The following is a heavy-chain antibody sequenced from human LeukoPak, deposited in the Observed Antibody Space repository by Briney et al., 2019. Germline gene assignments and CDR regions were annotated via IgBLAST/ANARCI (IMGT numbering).Heavy chain of an antibody. Sequence: GGSLRLSCAASGFTFSSYWMHWVCQAPGKGLVWVSRINTDGSSTTYADSVKGRFTISRDNAKNTLYLQMSSLRAEDTAVYYCAREWKKTGAFDYWGQGTLVTVSS. D-gene: IGHD1-1*01. CDR2: INTDGSST. CDR3: AREWKKTGAFDY. J-gene: IGHJ4*02. V-gene: IGHV3-74*01. CDR1: GFTFSSYW.